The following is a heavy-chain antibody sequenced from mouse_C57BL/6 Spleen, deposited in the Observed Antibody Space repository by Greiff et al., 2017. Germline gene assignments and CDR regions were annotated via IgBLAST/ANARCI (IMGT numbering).Heavy chain of an antibody. CDR2: IRNKANGYTT. V-gene: IGHV7-3*01. CDR3: ARYNYDGYVDV. D-gene: IGHD2-4*01. J-gene: IGHJ1*03. CDR1: GFTFTDYY. Sequence: EVKLMESGGGLVQPGGSLSLSCAASGFTFTDYYMSWVRQPPGKALEWLGFIRNKANGYTTEYSASVKGRFTISRDNSQRILYLQMTALRAEDSATYYCARYNYDGYVDVGGTGTTVTVSS.